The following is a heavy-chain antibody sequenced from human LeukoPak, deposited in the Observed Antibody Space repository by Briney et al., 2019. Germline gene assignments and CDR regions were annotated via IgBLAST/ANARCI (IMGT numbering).Heavy chain of an antibody. J-gene: IGHJ4*02. CDR3: TTGNYYDSSGYSIGY. CDR2: IKSKTDGGTT. V-gene: IGHV3-15*01. CDR1: GFTFSNAW. D-gene: IGHD3-22*01. Sequence: PGGSLRLSCAASGFTFSNAWMSWVRQAPGKGLEWVGRIKSKTDGGTTDYAAPVKGRFTISRDDSKNTLYLQMNSLKTEDTAVYYCTTGNYYDSSGYSIGYWGQGTLVTVSS.